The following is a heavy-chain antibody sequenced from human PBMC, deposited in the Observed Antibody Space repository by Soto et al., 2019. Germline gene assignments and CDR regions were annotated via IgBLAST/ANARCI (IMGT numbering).Heavy chain of an antibody. CDR1: GGSFSGYY. J-gene: IGHJ5*02. CDR2: INHSGST. D-gene: IGHD6-19*01. V-gene: IGHV4-34*01. Sequence: PSGTLSLTCAVYGGSFSGYYWSWIRQPPGKGLEWIGEINHSGSTNYNPSLKSRVTISVDTSKNQFSLKLSSVTAADTAVYYCASIAEAVGFWFDPWGQGTPVTVSS. CDR3: ASIAEAVGFWFDP.